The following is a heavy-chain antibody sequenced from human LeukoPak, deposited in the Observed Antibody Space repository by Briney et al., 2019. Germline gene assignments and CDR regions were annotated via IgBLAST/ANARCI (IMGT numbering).Heavy chain of an antibody. Sequence: VASVKVSCKASGYTFTGYYMHWVRQAPGQGLEWMGWINPNSGGTNYAQKFQGRVTMTRDTSISTAYMELSRLRSDDTAVYYCARVRVTTGALADYWGQGTLVTVSS. J-gene: IGHJ4*02. V-gene: IGHV1-2*02. D-gene: IGHD4-11*01. CDR2: INPNSGGT. CDR3: ARVRVTTGALADY. CDR1: GYTFTGYY.